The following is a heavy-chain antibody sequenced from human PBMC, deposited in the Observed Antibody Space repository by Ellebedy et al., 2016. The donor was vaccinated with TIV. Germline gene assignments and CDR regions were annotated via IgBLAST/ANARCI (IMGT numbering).Heavy chain of an antibody. J-gene: IGHJ4*02. CDR1: GYTFTGYY. D-gene: IGHD6-19*01. Sequence: AASVTVSCKASGYTFTGYYMHWVRQAPGQGLEWMGWINPNSGGTNYAQKFQGRVTMTRDTSISTAYMELSRLRSDDTAVYYCARDIENSSGYWGQGTLVTVSS. CDR3: ARDIENSSGY. V-gene: IGHV1-2*02. CDR2: INPNSGGT.